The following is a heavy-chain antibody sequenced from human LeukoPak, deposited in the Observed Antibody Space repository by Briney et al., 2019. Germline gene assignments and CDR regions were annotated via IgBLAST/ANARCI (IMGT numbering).Heavy chain of an antibody. V-gene: IGHV4-59*01. CDR2: IYYSGST. CDR1: GGSISNYY. CDR3: ARTSLADY. Sequence: SETLSLTCTVSGGSISNYYWSWIRQPPGKGLEWIGYIYYSGSTNYNPSLKSRVTISVDTSKDQFSLKLTSVTAADTAVYYCARTSLADYWGQGTLVTVSS. J-gene: IGHJ4*02.